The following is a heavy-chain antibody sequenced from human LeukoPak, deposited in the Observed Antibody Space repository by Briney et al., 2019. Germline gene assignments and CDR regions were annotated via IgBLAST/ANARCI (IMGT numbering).Heavy chain of an antibody. V-gene: IGHV3-72*01. CDR2: TRNKANSYTT. CDR1: GFTFSDHY. J-gene: IGHJ4*02. D-gene: IGHD4-17*01. Sequence: GGSLRLSCAASGFTFSDHYMDWVRQAPGKGLEWVGRTRNKANSYTTEYAASVKGRFTISRDDSKNSLYLQMNSLKTEDTAVYYCAREFQATVTPGYWGQGTPVTVSS. CDR3: AREFQATVTPGY.